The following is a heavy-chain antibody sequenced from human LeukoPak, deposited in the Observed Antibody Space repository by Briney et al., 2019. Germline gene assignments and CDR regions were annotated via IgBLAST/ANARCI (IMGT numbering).Heavy chain of an antibody. CDR2: IKQDGSDK. Sequence: GGSLRLSCAASGFTFSSYWMSWVRQAPGKGLEWVANIKQDGSDKYYVDSVKGRFTISRDNAKNSVYLQMSSLRAEDTAVYFCARDSALWYYFDSWGQGTLVTVSS. CDR3: ARDSALWYYFDS. CDR1: GFTFSSYW. J-gene: IGHJ4*02. V-gene: IGHV3-7*01. D-gene: IGHD2-8*02.